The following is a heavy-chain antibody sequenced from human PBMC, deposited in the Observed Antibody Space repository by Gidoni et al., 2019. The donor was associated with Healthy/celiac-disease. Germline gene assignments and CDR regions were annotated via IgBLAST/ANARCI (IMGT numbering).Heavy chain of an antibody. CDR1: GFPFSDYY. V-gene: IGHV3-11*06. D-gene: IGHD5-18*01. J-gene: IGHJ5*02. CDR2: ISSSRSYT. CDR3: ARARGAGTAMDNWFDP. Sequence: QVQLVASGGGLVKPGGSLRLSCAASGFPFSDYYMSWIRQAPGKGLEWVSYISSSRSYTNYADSVKGRFTISRDNAKNSLYLQMNSLRAEDTAVYYCARARGAGTAMDNWFDPWGQGTLVTVSS.